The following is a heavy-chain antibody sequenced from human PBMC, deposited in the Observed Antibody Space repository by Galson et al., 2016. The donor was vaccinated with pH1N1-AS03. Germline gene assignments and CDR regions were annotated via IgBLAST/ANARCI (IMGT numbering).Heavy chain of an antibody. CDR2: LDHTGNT. J-gene: IGHJ6*02. CDR1: GVSINSHL. D-gene: IGHD6-19*01. CDR3: ARQGQWLVEHYYYGMDV. Sequence: ETLSLTCSVSGVSINSHLWTWIRQTPGKVLEWIGNLDHTGNTEYSPSLKTRVSISVDTSKNQLSLRLKSVTAADTAVYYCARQGQWLVEHYYYGMDVWGHGTTVTVSS. V-gene: IGHV4-59*08.